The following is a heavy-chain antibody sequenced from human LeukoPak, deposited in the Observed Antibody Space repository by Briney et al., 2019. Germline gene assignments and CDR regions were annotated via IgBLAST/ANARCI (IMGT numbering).Heavy chain of an antibody. D-gene: IGHD3-3*02. CDR1: GFTFGNSW. Sequence: GGSLRLSCAGSGFTFGNSWMNWFRQAPGKGLEWVPHIKQDGSDTYVDSVKGRFTISRDIAKTSLFLHMNSLTTEDSAVYYCAREHSSHFTWGQGTLVTVSS. V-gene: IGHV3-7*01. CDR3: AREHSSHFT. CDR2: IKQDGSDT. J-gene: IGHJ4*02.